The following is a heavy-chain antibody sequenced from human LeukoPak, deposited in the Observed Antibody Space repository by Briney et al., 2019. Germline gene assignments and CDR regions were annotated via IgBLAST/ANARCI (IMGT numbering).Heavy chain of an antibody. CDR3: ARGSSWGEHS. Sequence: SETLSLTCTVSGGSISSSSYYWGWIRQPPGKGLEWIGSIYYSGSTYYNPSLKSRVTISVDTSKNQFSLKLTSVTAADTAVYFCARGSSWGEHSWGQGILVTVSS. J-gene: IGHJ4*02. CDR2: IYYSGST. D-gene: IGHD3-16*01. CDR1: GGSISSSSYY. V-gene: IGHV4-39*07.